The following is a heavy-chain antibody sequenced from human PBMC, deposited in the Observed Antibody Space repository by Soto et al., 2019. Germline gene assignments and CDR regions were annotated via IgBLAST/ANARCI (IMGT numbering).Heavy chain of an antibody. CDR1: GGSISIQY. J-gene: IGHJ6*02. V-gene: IGHV4-59*11. Sequence: PSERLSLACTVSGGSISIQYGGWVRQATGKGLEWIGHIYYRGSTSYNPSLRSRSTISVDTSNNQLSLKLNSVTTADTASYYCARDGREASGMDVWGQGTKVTVSS. D-gene: IGHD1-26*01. CDR3: ARDGREASGMDV. CDR2: IYYRGST.